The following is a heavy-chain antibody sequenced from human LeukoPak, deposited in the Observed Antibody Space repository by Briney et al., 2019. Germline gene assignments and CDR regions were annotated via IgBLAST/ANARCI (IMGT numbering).Heavy chain of an antibody. CDR1: GGSIRSYY. V-gene: IGHV4-59*01. D-gene: IGHD4-11*01. Sequence: SETLSLTCTVSGGSIRSYYWSWIRQPPGRGLEWIGYIFYSGTTNYNPSLKSRITLSVDTSENQFYLRLTSVTAADTAMYYCARVDSNYVFDYWGQGTLVTVSS. CDR3: ARVDSNYVFDY. J-gene: IGHJ4*02. CDR2: IFYSGTT.